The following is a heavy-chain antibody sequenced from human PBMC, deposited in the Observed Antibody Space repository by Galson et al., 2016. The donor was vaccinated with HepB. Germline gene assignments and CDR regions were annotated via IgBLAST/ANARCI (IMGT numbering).Heavy chain of an antibody. CDR1: GFTFSDYY. CDR2: ISDSGRTT. J-gene: IGHJ5*02. V-gene: IGHV3-11*01. CDR3: ARGGRANWFDP. Sequence: SLRLSCAASGFTFSDYYMSWIRQAPGKGLEWVAFISDSGRTTYYADTVKGRFTIARDYMEDSLSLQMNSLRAEDTAIYYCARGGRANWFDPWGQGTLVTVSS. D-gene: IGHD3-16*01.